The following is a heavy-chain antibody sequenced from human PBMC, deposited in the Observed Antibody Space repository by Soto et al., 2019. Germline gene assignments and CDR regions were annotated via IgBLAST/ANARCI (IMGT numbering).Heavy chain of an antibody. CDR2: SYYSGST. Sequence: SETLSLTCAFSFGSISGYYLSWLLQPPGERLEWIGYSYYSGSTNYNPSLKSRVTISVDTSKNQFSLRLSSVTATDTAVYHCARHRGSGYLDAFDSWGQGTMVTVSS. D-gene: IGHD3-10*01. CDR1: FGSISGYY. CDR3: ARHRGSGYLDAFDS. J-gene: IGHJ3*01. V-gene: IGHV4-59*08.